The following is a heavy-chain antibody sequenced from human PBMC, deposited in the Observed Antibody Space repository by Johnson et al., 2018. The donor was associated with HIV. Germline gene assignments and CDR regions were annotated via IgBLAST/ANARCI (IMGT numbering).Heavy chain of an antibody. Sequence: VQLVESGGGLVQPGGSLRLSCAASGFTFSSYAMHWVRQAPGKGLEWVSAISGSGGSTYYADSVKGRFTISRDNSKNTLYLRMNTLRAEDTAVYYCARDLPYYYDSSNKNGAFDIWGQGTVVTVS. CDR1: GFTFSSYA. D-gene: IGHD3-22*01. CDR3: ARDLPYYYDSSNKNGAFDI. CDR2: ISGSGGST. V-gene: IGHV3-23*04. J-gene: IGHJ3*02.